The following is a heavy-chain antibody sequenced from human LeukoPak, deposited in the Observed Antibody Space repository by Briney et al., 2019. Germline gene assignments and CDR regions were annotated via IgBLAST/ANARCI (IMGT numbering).Heavy chain of an antibody. CDR2: SYYSGSP. CDR1: GGSISTSKYY. J-gene: IGHJ3*01. CDR3: ARPNNVGPLGSFDL. D-gene: IGHD3-16*01. Sequence: SETLSLTCTVSGGSISTSKYYWGWIRQPPGKRLEWIGSSYYSGSPYYNPSLKSRVTISVDTSKNQFSLSLTSVTAADTALYYCARPNNVGPLGSFDLWGQGTMVTVSS. V-gene: IGHV4-39*01.